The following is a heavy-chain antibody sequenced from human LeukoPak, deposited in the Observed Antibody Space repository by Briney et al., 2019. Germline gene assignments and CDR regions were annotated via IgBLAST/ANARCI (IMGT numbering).Heavy chain of an antibody. CDR3: ATYLTLDST. CDR2: INSDGNII. Sequence: GGSLRLSCAASGFVFSTFWMHWVRQAPGKELVWVARINSDGNIISYSASVKGRFTISRDNAKNTLYLQMSSLRAEDTAVYYCATYLTLDSTWGQGTLVSVSS. D-gene: IGHD6-13*01. CDR1: GFVFSTFW. V-gene: IGHV3-74*01. J-gene: IGHJ5*02.